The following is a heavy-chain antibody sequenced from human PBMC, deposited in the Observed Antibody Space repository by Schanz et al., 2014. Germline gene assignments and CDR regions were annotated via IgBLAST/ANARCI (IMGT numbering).Heavy chain of an antibody. D-gene: IGHD3-22*01. CDR3: AKDPSHGDYDYYCDY. V-gene: IGHV3-23*01. CDR2: ISGSGGST. CDR1: GFTFNSYA. J-gene: IGHJ4*02. Sequence: DVQLLESGGGLVQPGGSLRLSCAASGFTFNSYAMTWVRQAPGKGLEWVSAISGSGGSTYYADSVKGRFTISRDNSKNTLYLQMNSLRAEDTAVYYCAKDPSHGDYDYYCDYWGQGTLVTVSS.